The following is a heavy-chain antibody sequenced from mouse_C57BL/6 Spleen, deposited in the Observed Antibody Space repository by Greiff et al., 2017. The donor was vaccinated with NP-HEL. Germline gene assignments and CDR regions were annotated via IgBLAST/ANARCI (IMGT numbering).Heavy chain of an antibody. CDR1: GYTFTDHT. J-gene: IGHJ1*03. CDR2: IYPRDGST. D-gene: IGHD1-1*01. CDR3: ARRPSYYGSSYGYFDV. Sequence: VKLQQSDAELVKPGASVKISCKVSGYTFTDHTIHWMKQRPEQGLEWIGYIYPRDGSTKYNEKFKGKATLTADQSSSTAYMQLNSLTSEDSAVYFCARRPSYYGSSYGYFDVWGTGTTVTVSS. V-gene: IGHV1-78*01.